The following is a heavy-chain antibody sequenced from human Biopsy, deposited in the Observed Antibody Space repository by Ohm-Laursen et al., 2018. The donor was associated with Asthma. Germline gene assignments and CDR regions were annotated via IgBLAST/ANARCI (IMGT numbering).Heavy chain of an antibody. V-gene: IGHV4-34*01. CDR2: TNERGVT. Sequence: GTLSLTCDVYPGSFSGFFWTWIRQSPGKGLEWIGETNERGVTNNNPSLKSRVIISIDTYWNRVSLKLTSVTTADTAVYYCARGPELDVWGQGTTVTVSS. J-gene: IGHJ6*02. CDR1: PGSFSGFF. CDR3: ARGPELDV.